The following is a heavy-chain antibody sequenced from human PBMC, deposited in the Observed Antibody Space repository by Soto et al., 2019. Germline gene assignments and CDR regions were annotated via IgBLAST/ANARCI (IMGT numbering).Heavy chain of an antibody. Sequence: GGSLRLSCAASGFTFSDYYMSWIRQPPGKGLEWVSYISSSGITIYYADSVKGRFTISRDNAKNSLYLQMNSLRAEDTGEYYFATNQARRSTVTTYNYYGLDVWGQGTTVTVSS. D-gene: IGHD4-17*01. CDR2: ISSSGITI. J-gene: IGHJ6*02. CDR3: ATNQARRSTVTTYNYYGLDV. CDR1: GFTFSDYY. V-gene: IGHV3-11*01.